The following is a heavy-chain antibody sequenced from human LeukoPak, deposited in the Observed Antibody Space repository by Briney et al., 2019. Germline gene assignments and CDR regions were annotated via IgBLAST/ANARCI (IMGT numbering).Heavy chain of an antibody. J-gene: IGHJ2*01. Sequence: GGSLRLSCAVSGFTFSSYWMHWVRQGPGKGLAWVSRITNDGGATDYADSVKGRFTISRDNAENTLYLHMNSLTDEDTAVYYCTRDASPGYFDLWGRGTLVTVSS. CDR2: ITNDGGAT. CDR3: TRDASPGYFDL. CDR1: GFTFSSYW. D-gene: IGHD2-15*01. V-gene: IGHV3-74*01.